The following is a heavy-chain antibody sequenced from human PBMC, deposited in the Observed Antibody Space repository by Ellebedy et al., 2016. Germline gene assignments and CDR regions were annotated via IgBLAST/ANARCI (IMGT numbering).Heavy chain of an antibody. CDR3: ARDESGSWYN. CDR2: ISSSSSTI. D-gene: IGHD6-13*01. CDR1: GFTFSSYS. V-gene: IGHV3-48*01. Sequence: GESLKISXAASGFTFSSYSMNWVRQAPGKGLEWVSYISSSSSTIYYADSVKGRFTISRDNAKNSLYLQMNSLRAEDTAVYYCARDESGSWYNWGQGTLVTVSS. J-gene: IGHJ4*02.